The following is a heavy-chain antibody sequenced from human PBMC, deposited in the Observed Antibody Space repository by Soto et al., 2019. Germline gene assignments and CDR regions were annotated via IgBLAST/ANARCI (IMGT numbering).Heavy chain of an antibody. CDR2: INAGNGNT. Sequence: QVQLVQSGAEVKKPGASVTVSCKASGYTFTTYAMHWVRQAPGQRLEWMGWINAGNGNTKYAQSFQGRVTITRDTPASTAYMELSSPRSEDTAVYYCARDKGYCSGTPCYNPLFDYWGQGTLVTVSS. V-gene: IGHV1-3*01. D-gene: IGHD2-2*02. CDR1: GYTFTTYA. J-gene: IGHJ4*02. CDR3: ARDKGYCSGTPCYNPLFDY.